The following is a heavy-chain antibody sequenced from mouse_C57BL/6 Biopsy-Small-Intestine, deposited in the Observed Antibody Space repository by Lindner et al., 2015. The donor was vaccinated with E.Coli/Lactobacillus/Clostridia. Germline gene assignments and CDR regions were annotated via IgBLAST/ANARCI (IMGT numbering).Heavy chain of an antibody. CDR2: IYPGDGDT. CDR1: GYAFSNSW. J-gene: IGHJ4*01. Sequence: VQLQESGPELVKPGASVRISCKASGYAFSNSWMNWVKQRPGKGLEWIGRIYPGDGDTKYNGKFMGKATLTADKSSSTAYMQLSSPTSEDSAVYFCARRRDYYAMDYWGQGTSVTVSS. V-gene: IGHV1-82*01. CDR3: ARRRDYYAMDY.